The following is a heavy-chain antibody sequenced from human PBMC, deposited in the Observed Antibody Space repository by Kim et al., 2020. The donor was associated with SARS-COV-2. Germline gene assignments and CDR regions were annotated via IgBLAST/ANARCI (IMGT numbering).Heavy chain of an antibody. CDR3: ARGPLGNYGSGSLDY. V-gene: IGHV3-48*02. D-gene: IGHD3-10*01. Sequence: DSVKGRFTIYRDNAKTSLYLQMNSLRDEDTAVYYCARGPLGNYGSGSLDYWGQGTLVTVSS. J-gene: IGHJ4*02.